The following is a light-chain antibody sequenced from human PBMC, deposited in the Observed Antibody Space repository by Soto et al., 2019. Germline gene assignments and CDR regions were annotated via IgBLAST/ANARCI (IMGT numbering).Light chain of an antibody. Sequence: EIVMTQSPATLSVSPGERATLSYRASRSVSSNLAWYQQKPGQAPRLLIYGASTRATGIPARFSGSGSGTEFTLTISSLQSEDFAVYYCQQYNNWPRWTFGQGTKVDIK. CDR3: QQYNNWPRWT. CDR2: GAS. V-gene: IGKV3-15*01. CDR1: RSVSSN. J-gene: IGKJ1*01.